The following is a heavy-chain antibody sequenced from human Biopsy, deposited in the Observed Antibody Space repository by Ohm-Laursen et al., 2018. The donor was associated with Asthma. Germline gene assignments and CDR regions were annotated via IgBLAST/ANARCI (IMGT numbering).Heavy chain of an antibody. D-gene: IGHD6-19*01. Sequence: SSVKVACKASGGTFSNFAISWVRQAPGQGLEWLGGIMTVFGTTKYAQKFQGRVTITADESTSTAYMEATSLRSEDTAIYYCARCQVGYSSGWSLLLKKIYYSGMGVWGQGTAVTVSS. V-gene: IGHV1-69*01. J-gene: IGHJ6*02. CDR3: ARCQVGYSSGWSLLLKKIYYSGMGV. CDR2: IMTVFGTT. CDR1: GGTFSNFA.